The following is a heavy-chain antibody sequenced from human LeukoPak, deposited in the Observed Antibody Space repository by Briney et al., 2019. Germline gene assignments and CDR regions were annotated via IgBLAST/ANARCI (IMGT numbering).Heavy chain of an antibody. CDR3: ARESYSSSYLSAG. J-gene: IGHJ4*02. CDR2: IYTSGST. D-gene: IGHD6-6*01. Sequence: PSETLFLTCTVSGVSISSYCWSWIRQPAGKGLEWIGRIYTSGSTNYNPSLKSRVTMSVDTSKNQISLKVNSVTAADTAVYYCARESYSSSYLSAGCGQGTLVTVSS. V-gene: IGHV4-4*07. CDR1: GVSISSYC.